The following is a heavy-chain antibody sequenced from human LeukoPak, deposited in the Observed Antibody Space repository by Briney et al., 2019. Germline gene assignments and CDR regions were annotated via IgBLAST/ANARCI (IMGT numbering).Heavy chain of an antibody. CDR3: ARVSGAKTYYFDY. CDR2: IYYSGST. D-gene: IGHD1-14*01. CDR1: GGSISSYY. V-gene: IGHV4-59*01. J-gene: IGHJ4*02. Sequence: SETLSLTCTVSGGSISSYYWSWIRRPPGKGLEWIGYIYYSGSTNYNPSLKSRVTISVDTSKNQFSLKLSSVTAADTAVYYCARVSGAKTYYFDYWGQGTLVTVSS.